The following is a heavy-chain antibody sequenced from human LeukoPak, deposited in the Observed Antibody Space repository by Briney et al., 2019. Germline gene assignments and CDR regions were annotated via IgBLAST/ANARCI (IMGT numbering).Heavy chain of an antibody. CDR2: ISSSSSYI. D-gene: IGHD2-21*01. CDR1: GFTFSSYS. CDR3: ARGGGGEWYYYYYMDV. J-gene: IGHJ6*03. V-gene: IGHV3-21*01. Sequence: GGSLRLSCAASGFTFSSYSMNWVRQAPGKGLEWVSSISSSSSYIYYADSVKGRFTISRDNAKNSLYLQMNSLRAEDTAVYYCARGGGGEWYYYYYMDVWGKGTTVTVSS.